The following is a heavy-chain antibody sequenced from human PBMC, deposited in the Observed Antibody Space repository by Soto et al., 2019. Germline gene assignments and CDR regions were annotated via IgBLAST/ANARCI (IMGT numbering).Heavy chain of an antibody. D-gene: IGHD3-22*01. CDR1: GGAFSSYA. CDR2: IIPIFDTA. CDR3: ARDNVHFDGSGKNINYFDH. Sequence: GASVKVSCKASGGAFSSYAISWVRQAPGQGLEWLGGIIPIFDTAKYAQKFQGRVTITADESTSTAYMELSSLRSEDTAVYYCARDNVHFDGSGKNINYFDHWGQGTLVTVSS. V-gene: IGHV1-69*13. J-gene: IGHJ4*02.